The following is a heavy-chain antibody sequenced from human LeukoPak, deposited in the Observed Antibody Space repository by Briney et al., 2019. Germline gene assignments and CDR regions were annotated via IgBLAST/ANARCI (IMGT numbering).Heavy chain of an antibody. CDR1: GFTFSSYW. CDR3: TRVGLTSGSYFSFDY. CDR2: INSDGSST. Sequence: HPGGSLRLSCAASGFTFSSYWMHWVRQAPGKGLVWVSRINSDGSSTNYADSVKGRFTISRDNAKNTLYLQMNSLRVEDTAVYYCTRVGLTSGSYFSFDYWGQGTLVTVSS. D-gene: IGHD1-26*01. J-gene: IGHJ4*02. V-gene: IGHV3-74*01.